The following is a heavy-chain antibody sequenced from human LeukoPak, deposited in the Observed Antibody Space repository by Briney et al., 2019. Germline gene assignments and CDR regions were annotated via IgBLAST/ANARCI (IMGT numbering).Heavy chain of an antibody. CDR3: ARGEMATIEDAFDI. Sequence: VKPSETLSLTCTVSGGSISSHYWSWIRQSPGKGLEWIGYIYYSGSTNYNPSLKSRVTISVDTSKNQFSLKLSSVTAADTAVYYCARGEMATIEDAFDIWGQGTMVTVSS. CDR2: IYYSGST. D-gene: IGHD5-24*01. CDR1: GGSISSHY. V-gene: IGHV4-59*11. J-gene: IGHJ3*02.